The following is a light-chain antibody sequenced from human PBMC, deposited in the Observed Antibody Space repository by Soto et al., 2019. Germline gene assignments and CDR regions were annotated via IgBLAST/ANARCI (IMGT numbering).Light chain of an antibody. V-gene: IGKV1D-12*01. J-gene: IGKJ5*01. CDR3: QQANIFPIT. CDR1: QGLSSW. CDR2: AAS. Sequence: DIQLTQPPSSVSASVGDRVTITCRASQGLSSWLAWYQQKPGKAPKLLIYAASTLQSGVPSRFSGSGSGTDFTLTISSLQPEDFATYYCQQANIFPITFGQGTRLEIK.